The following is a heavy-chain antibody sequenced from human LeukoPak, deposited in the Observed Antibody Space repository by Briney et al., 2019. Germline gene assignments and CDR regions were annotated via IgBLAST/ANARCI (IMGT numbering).Heavy chain of an antibody. J-gene: IGHJ6*02. CDR2: ISGSGGST. CDR1: GFTFSSYA. CDR3: AKSKGGSGSQQAYGMDV. V-gene: IGHV3-23*01. D-gene: IGHD3-10*01. Sequence: PGGSLRLSCAASGFTFSSYAMSWVRQAPGKGLEWVSDISGSGGSTYYADSVKGRFTISRDNSKNTLYLQMNSLRAEDTAVYYCAKSKGGSGSQQAYGMDVWGQGTTVTVSS.